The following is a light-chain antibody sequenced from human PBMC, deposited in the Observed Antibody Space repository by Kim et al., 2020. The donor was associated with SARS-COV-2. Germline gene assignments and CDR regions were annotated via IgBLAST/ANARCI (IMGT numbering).Light chain of an antibody. CDR1: QSVSSSY. V-gene: IGKV3-20*01. CDR3: QQYGSSPPYT. Sequence: SPGERATLSCSASQSVSSSYSAWYQQKPGQAPRLLIYGASSRATGIPDRFSGSGSGTDFTLTSRRLEPEDFAVYYCQQYGSSPPYTFGQGTKLEI. CDR2: GAS. J-gene: IGKJ2*01.